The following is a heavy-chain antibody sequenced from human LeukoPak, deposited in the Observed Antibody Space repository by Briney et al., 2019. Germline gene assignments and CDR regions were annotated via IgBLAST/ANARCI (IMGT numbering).Heavy chain of an antibody. J-gene: IGHJ4*02. V-gene: IGHV4-31*03. CDR1: GGSISSGGYY. CDR3: ARGVGRTGDRTKTLSDY. D-gene: IGHD7-27*01. Sequence: PSETLSLTCTVSGGSISSGGYYWTWIRQHPGKGLEWIGYIYDSGGTNYNPSLKSRAIISVDTSNNQFSLNLSSVTAADTAVYYCARGVGRTGDRTKTLSDYWGQGTLVPVSS. CDR2: IYDSGGT.